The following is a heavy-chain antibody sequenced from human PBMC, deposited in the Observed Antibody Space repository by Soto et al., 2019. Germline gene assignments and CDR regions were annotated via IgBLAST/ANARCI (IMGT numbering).Heavy chain of an antibody. CDR3: XRCHIFGVVIRSIDY. D-gene: IGHD3-3*02. CDR1: XYTXTSYG. CDR2: ISTYNGTT. J-gene: IGHJ4*02. Sequence: ASVKVXXXAXXYTXTSYGISXVRXAPXXXLXWMXWISTYNGTTNYGQKLQGSVTMTTDTSTSTAYMELRSLRSDDTAVYYWXRCHIFGVVIRSIDYWGQGTLVTVSS. V-gene: IGHV1-18*01.